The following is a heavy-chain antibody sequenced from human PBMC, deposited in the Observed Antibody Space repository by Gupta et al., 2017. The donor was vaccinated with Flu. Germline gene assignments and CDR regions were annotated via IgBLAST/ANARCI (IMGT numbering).Heavy chain of an antibody. CDR2: ISFDGTTE. Sequence: QVPLVESGGGVVHPGRSLGLYCTAYGFTFRRFGLHWVRQAPGKGLEWVGVISFDGTTENYADSVMGRFTLSRDNSRNTVHLELTTLTTEDTAVYYCAREGCSGGTCYSLYHWGQGTLVIVSS. D-gene: IGHD2-15*01. CDR3: AREGCSGGTCYSLYH. CDR1: GFTFRRFG. V-gene: IGHV3-30*04. J-gene: IGHJ5*02.